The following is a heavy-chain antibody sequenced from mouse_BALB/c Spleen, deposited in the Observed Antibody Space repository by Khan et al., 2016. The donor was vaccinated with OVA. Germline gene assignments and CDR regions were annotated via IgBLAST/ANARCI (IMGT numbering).Heavy chain of an antibody. CDR2: IDPSTGYT. D-gene: IGHD2-1*01. V-gene: IGHV1-7*01. J-gene: IGHJ3*01. CDR3: ARRGLYGMFAD. CDR1: GYTFTTYW. Sequence: VQLQESGAELAKPGASVKMSCKASGYTFTTYWMHWVKQRPGQGLEWIGYIDPSTGYTEYNQKFKDKATLTTDKSSSTAYMQLSSLTSEDSAVCYWARRGLYGMFADWGQGTLVTVSA.